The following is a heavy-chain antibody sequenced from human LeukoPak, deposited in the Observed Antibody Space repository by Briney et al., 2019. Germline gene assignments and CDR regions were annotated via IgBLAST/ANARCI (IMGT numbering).Heavy chain of an antibody. CDR3: ARGGYKSSYYYYYMDV. D-gene: IGHD5-24*01. Sequence: ASVKVSCKASGYTFTSYAMHWVRQAPGQRLEWMGWINAGNGNTKYSQEFQGRVTITRDTSASTAYMELSSLRSEDMAVYYCARGGYKSSYYYYYMDVWGKGTTVTVSS. J-gene: IGHJ6*03. CDR1: GYTFTSYA. V-gene: IGHV1-3*03. CDR2: INAGNGNT.